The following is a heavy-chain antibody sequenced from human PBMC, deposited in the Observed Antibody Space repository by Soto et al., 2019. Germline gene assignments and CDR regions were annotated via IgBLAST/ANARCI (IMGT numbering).Heavy chain of an antibody. CDR3: ARAHIAVVGSPRCGNWFDP. V-gene: IGHV4-34*01. CDR1: GGSFRGYY. Sequence: ETLSLTCAGYGGSFRGYYWSWIRQPPGKRQKWTEEINHNGTTNYNPSLKSRVTISVDTFKNHFSLKLSSVSAADTSVFYCARAHIAVVGSPRCGNWFDPWSQGTLVTVS. D-gene: IGHD6-19*01. J-gene: IGHJ5*02. CDR2: INHNGTT.